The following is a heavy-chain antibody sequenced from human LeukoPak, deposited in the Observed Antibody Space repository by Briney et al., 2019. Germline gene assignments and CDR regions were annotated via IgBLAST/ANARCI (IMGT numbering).Heavy chain of an antibody. CDR3: ARGYDILTRYYFDY. CDR2: INHSGST. J-gene: IGHJ4*02. V-gene: IGHV4-34*01. D-gene: IGHD3-9*01. Sequence: SETLSLTCAVYGGSFSGYYWSWIRQPPGKGLEWIGEINHSGSTNYNPSLKNRVTISVDTSKNQFSLKLSSVTAADTAVYYCARGYDILTRYYFDYWGQGTLVTVSS. CDR1: GGSFSGYY.